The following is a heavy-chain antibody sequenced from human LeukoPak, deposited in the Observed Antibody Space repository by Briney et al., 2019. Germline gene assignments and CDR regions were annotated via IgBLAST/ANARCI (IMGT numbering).Heavy chain of an antibody. V-gene: IGHV3-53*01. D-gene: IGHD6-13*01. J-gene: IGHJ4*02. CDR2: IYSGGST. CDR3: AKHLGSSWYYFDY. CDR1: GFTVSSNY. Sequence: SGGSLRLSCAASGFTVSSNYMSWVRQAPGKGLEWVSVIYSGGSTYYADSVKGRFTISRDNSKNTLYLQMNSLRAEDTAVYYRAKHLGSSWYYFDYWGQGTLVTVSS.